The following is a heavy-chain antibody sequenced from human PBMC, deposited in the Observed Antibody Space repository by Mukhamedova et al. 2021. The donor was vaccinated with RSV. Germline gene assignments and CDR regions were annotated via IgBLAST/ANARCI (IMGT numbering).Heavy chain of an antibody. J-gene: IGHJ4*02. CDR3: ARGDDTGAYFFGY. D-gene: IGHD3-9*01. Sequence: VRHGPGQGLEWMGIINPSGGSTTYAQKFQGRVTMTSDTSTSTVYMELYSLRSEDTAVYYCARGDDTGAYFFGYWGQGRRVTVSS. CDR2: INPSGGST. V-gene: IGHV1-46*01.